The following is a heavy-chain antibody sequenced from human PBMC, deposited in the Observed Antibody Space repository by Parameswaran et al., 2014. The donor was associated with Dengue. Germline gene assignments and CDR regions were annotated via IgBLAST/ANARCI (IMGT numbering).Heavy chain of an antibody. CDR2: IYPGDSDT. Sequence: VRQMPGKGLEWMGIIYPGDSDTRYSPSFQGQVTISADKSISTAYLQWSSLKASDTAMYYCARAVSRDAFDIWGQGTMVTVSS. V-gene: IGHV5-51*01. CDR3: ARAVSRDAFDI. J-gene: IGHJ3*02. D-gene: IGHD2-2*01.